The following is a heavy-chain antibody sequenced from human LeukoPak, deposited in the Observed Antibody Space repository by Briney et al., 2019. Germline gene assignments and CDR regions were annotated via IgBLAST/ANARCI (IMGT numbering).Heavy chain of an antibody. Sequence: SETLSLTCTVPGGSISRTSYYWGWIRQPPGKGLEWIETFYYSGSTYYNPSLKSRVTISVDTSKNQFSLKLSSVTAADTAVYYCASGSGYFFDYWGQGTLVTVSS. D-gene: IGHD1-14*01. J-gene: IGHJ4*02. V-gene: IGHV4-39*01. CDR3: ASGSGYFFDY. CDR1: GGSISRTSYY. CDR2: FYYSGST.